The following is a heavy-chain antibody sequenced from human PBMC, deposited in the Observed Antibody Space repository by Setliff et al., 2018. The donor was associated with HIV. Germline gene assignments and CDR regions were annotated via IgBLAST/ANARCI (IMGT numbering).Heavy chain of an antibody. CDR1: RFTFSNYG. CDR2: IWYDGSYK. V-gene: IGHV3-33*01. Sequence: GGSPRLCSAASRFTFSNYGRHWVRQAPGKGLEWVAVIWYDGSYKYYADSVKGRFTISRDNSKNTLYLQMNSLRAEDTAVYYCARDKDYYDYSGYYYIYYYMDVWGKGTTVTVSS. D-gene: IGHD3-22*01. CDR3: ARDKDYYDYSGYYYIYYYMDV. J-gene: IGHJ6*03.